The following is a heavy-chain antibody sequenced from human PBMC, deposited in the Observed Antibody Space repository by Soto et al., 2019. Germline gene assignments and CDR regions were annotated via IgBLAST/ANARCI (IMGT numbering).Heavy chain of an antibody. V-gene: IGHV3-23*01. D-gene: IGHD6-19*01. J-gene: IGHJ5*02. CDR2: ISNTGFTT. CDR3: AKDPLWGQWLEYGYLDQ. Sequence: EVQLLESGGGLVQPGGSLRLSCAASGLTFSSYAMSWVRQAQGRGRGWVAVISNTGFTTHYADSVKGRFTISRDNSKRTVYLQMNSLRVDDTAVYFCAKDPLWGQWLEYGYLDQWGQGNLVTVSS. CDR1: GLTFSSYA.